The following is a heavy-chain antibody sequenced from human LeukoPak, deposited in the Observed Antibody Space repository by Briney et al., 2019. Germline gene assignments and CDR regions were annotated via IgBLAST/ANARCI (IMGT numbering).Heavy chain of an antibody. CDR1: GGSISTNNYY. Sequence: PSETLSLTCTVSGGSISTNNYYWGWIRRPPGKGLEWIGNIYYSGSTYYNPSLKSRVTISVDTSKKQFSLKLNSVTAADTAVYYCARLPRYDFWSWGQGTLVTVSS. V-gene: IGHV4-39*01. CDR2: IYYSGST. D-gene: IGHD3-3*01. J-gene: IGHJ4*02. CDR3: ARLPRYDFWS.